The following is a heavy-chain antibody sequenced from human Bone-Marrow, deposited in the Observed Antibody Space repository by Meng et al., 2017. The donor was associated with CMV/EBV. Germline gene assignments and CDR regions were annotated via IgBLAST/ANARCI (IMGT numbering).Heavy chain of an antibody. CDR2: ISYDGSNK. D-gene: IGHD3-10*01. J-gene: IGHJ4*02. V-gene: IGHV3-30*04. Sequence: LKISCAASGFTFTSYALHWVRQAPGKGLEWVTVISYDGSNKYYADSVKGRFTISRDNSKNTLYLQMNSLRTEDTAVYYCARAPGSHIDYWGQGTLVTVSS. CDR1: GFTFTSYA. CDR3: ARAPGSHIDY.